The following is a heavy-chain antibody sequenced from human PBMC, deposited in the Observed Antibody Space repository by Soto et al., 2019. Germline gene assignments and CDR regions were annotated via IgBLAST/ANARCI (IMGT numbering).Heavy chain of an antibody. CDR1: GYTLTNYA. CDR3: ARDCTGGSCFCIY. J-gene: IGHJ4*02. D-gene: IGHD2-15*01. V-gene: IGHV1-18*01. CDR2: INTYNGNS. Sequence: QVQLVQSAAEVKKPGASVKVSCKASGYTLTNYAISWVRQAPGQGPEWMGWINTYNGNSNYAQKFQGRVTMTTDTSKNTAYMELRSVTSDDTAVYYCARDCTGGSCFCIYWGQGSLVTVSS.